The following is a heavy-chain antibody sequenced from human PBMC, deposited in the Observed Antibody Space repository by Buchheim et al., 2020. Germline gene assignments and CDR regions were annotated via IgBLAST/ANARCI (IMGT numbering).Heavy chain of an antibody. J-gene: IGHJ6*02. CDR2: ISSSGSTI. D-gene: IGHD4-17*01. CDR1: GFTFSSYS. Sequence: EVQLVESGGGLVQPGGSLRLSCAASGFTFSSYSMNWVRQAPGKGLEWVSYISSSGSTIYYADSVKGRFTISRDNAKNSLYLPINSLRADDTAVYYCARDPYGDSFYYYGMDVWGQGTT. V-gene: IGHV3-48*01. CDR3: ARDPYGDSFYYYGMDV.